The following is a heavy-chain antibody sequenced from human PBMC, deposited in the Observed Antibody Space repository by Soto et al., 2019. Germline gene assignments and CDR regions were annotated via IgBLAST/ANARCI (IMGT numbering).Heavy chain of an antibody. Sequence: PSETLSLTCTVARDFLSSVNYYWTWVRQPPGKGLEWIGSIYFTGSTNYNPSLKSRITMSIETSRNLLFLRLESVTAADTAVYYCGRVAVDAYMIYWSDHWGQGTLVTVSS. V-gene: IGHV4-61*01. CDR2: IYFTGST. CDR3: GRVAVDAYMIYWSDH. J-gene: IGHJ4*02. D-gene: IGHD3-16*01. CDR1: RDFLSSVNYY.